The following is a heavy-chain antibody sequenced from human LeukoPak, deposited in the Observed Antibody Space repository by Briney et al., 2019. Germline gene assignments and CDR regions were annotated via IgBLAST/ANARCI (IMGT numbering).Heavy chain of an antibody. CDR2: ISSTGGTA. CDR1: GFTFSSFG. J-gene: IGHJ4*02. V-gene: IGHV3-23*01. Sequence: PGGSLRLSCAASGFTFSSFGMSWVRQAPGKGLEWVSAISSTGGTAYYADSVKGRFTISRDNSKNTLYLQMNSLRAEDTAVYYCAKGDTTWELPHDYWGQGTLVTVSS. D-gene: IGHD1-26*01. CDR3: AKGDTTWELPHDY.